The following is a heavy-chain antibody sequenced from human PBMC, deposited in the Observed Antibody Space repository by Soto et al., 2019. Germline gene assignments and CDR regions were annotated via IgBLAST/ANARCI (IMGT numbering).Heavy chain of an antibody. Sequence: GSLRLSCAASGFTFSSYWMHWVRQAPGKGLVWVSRINSDGSSTSYADSVKGRFTISRDNAKNTLYLQMNSLRAEDTAVYYCARDLGYDFWSGTNWFDPWGQGTLVTVSS. V-gene: IGHV3-74*01. CDR1: GFTFSSYW. J-gene: IGHJ5*02. CDR3: ARDLGYDFWSGTNWFDP. CDR2: INSDGSST. D-gene: IGHD3-3*01.